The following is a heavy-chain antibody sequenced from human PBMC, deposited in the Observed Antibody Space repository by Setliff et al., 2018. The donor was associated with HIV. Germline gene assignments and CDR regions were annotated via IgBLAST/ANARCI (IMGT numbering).Heavy chain of an antibody. CDR1: GFTFDDYA. CDR2: VRSKPNGGTT. CDR3: TRDRRGSSSWSGYNGGFDY. Sequence: GGSLRLSCAASGFTFDDYALTWVRQAPGKGLEWVGFVRSKPNGGTTDYAASVKGRFTISRDDAKTIAYLHMNSLTTDDTAVYFCTRDRRGSSSWSGYNGGFDYWGQGTLVTVSS. J-gene: IGHJ4*02. D-gene: IGHD3-3*01. V-gene: IGHV3-49*04.